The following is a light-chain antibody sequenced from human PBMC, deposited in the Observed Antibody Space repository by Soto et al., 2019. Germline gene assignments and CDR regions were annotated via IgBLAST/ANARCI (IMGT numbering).Light chain of an antibody. CDR2: VAS. CDR1: QSISRY. V-gene: IGKV1-39*01. J-gene: IGKJ4*01. Sequence: DIQMTQSPSSLSASVGDRVTITCRASQSISRYLNWYQQKPGKAPNLLIYVASSLQSEVPSRFSGGGSETEFSLTIATFQPEDFATYYCLQLFRYLLTFGGGTKVDI. CDR3: LQLFRYLLT.